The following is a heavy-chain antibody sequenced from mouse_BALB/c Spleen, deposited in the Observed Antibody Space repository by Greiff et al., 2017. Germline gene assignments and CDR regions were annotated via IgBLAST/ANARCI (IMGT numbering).Heavy chain of an antibody. CDR1: GFTFNTNA. Sequence: DAGGGLVQPKGSLKLSCAASGFTFNTNAMNWVRQAPGKGLEWVARIRSKSNNYATYYADSVKDRFTISRDDSQSMLYLQMNNLKTEDTDMYYCVRGDGWGAMDYWGQGTSVTVSA. D-gene: IGHD2-3*01. CDR2: IRSKSNNYAT. J-gene: IGHJ4*01. V-gene: IGHV10S3*01. CDR3: VRGDGWGAMDY.